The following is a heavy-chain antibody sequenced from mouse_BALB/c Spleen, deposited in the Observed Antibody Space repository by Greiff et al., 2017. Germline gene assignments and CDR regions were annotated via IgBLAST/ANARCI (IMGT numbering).Heavy chain of an antibody. Sequence: LQQPGSELVRPGASVKLSCKASGYTFTSYWMHWVKQRPGQGLEWIGNIYPGSGSTNYDEKFKSKATLTVDTSSSTAYMQLSSLTSEDSAVYYCTRGGYYYGSSYEFAYWGQGTLVTVSA. CDR2: IYPGSGST. CDR1: GYTFTSYW. CDR3: TRGGYYYGSSYEFAY. J-gene: IGHJ3*01. V-gene: IGHV1S22*01. D-gene: IGHD1-1*01.